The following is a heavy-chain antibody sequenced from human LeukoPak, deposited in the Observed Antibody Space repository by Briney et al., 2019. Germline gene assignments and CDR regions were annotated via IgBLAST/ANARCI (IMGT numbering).Heavy chain of an antibody. J-gene: IGHJ4*02. Sequence: GGSLRLSCAASGFTFSSYGMHWVRQAPGKGLEWVAFIRYDGSNKYYADSVKGRFTISRDNAKNTLYLQMNSLRVEDTAVYYCVRALSGSEDFWGQGTQVTVSS. CDR1: GFTFSSYG. CDR2: IRYDGSNK. D-gene: IGHD1-20*01. V-gene: IGHV3-30*02. CDR3: VRALSGSEDF.